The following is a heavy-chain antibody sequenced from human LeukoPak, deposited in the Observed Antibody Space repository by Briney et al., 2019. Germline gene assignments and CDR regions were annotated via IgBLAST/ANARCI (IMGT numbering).Heavy chain of an antibody. D-gene: IGHD3-10*01. CDR3: ARAILRGVIHG. CDR1: GFTFSSYW. CDR2: INSDGSST. J-gene: IGHJ4*02. Sequence: PGGSLRLSCADSGFTFSSYWMHWVRQAPGKGLVWVSRINSDGSSTSYADSVKGRFTISRDNAKNTLYLQMNSLRAEDTAVYYCARAILRGVIHGWGQGTLVTVSS. V-gene: IGHV3-74*01.